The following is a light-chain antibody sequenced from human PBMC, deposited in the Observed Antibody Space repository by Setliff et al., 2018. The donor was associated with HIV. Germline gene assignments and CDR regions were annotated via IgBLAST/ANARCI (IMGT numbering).Light chain of an antibody. CDR1: SSDVGIYNY. Sequence: QSVLTQPASVSGSPGQSITISCTGTSSDVGIYNYVSWYQQYPGKDPNPMIYDVSQRPSGVSDRFSGSKSGNSASLTISGLQAEDEAYYYCTSFTSSHTYGFGTGTKVTV. V-gene: IGLV2-14*03. J-gene: IGLJ1*01. CDR2: DVS. CDR3: TSFTSSHTYG.